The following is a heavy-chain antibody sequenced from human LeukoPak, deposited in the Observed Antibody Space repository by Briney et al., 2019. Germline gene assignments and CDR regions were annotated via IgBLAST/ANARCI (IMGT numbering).Heavy chain of an antibody. CDR1: GGSISSDY. CDR2: IYDRGTA. CDR3: AIGPGASATRPPYPFYYGMDV. V-gene: IGHV4-59*08. D-gene: IGHD3-10*01. J-gene: IGHJ6*02. Sequence: KPSETLSLTCTLSGGSISSDYWSWSWERPRRGRGWGGCIYDRGTANYNTTHNTPAAISVDTSTNHFSLRPSSVPATDPAVYYCAIGPGASATRPPYPFYYGMDVWGQGTTVTVSS.